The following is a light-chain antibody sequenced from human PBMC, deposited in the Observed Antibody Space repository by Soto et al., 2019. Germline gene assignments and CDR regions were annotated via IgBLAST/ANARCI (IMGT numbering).Light chain of an antibody. CDR2: GIS. CDR1: HTISSSY. V-gene: IGKV3-20*01. CDR3: QQYVTSSPRT. Sequence: EIVLTQSPGTLSLSPGERATLSCRASHTISSSYLAWYQQKPGQAPRLLIYGISRRATGITDRFSGSGSGTDSTLTITRLEPEDFAVYYCQQYVTSSPRTFGQGTKVDIK. J-gene: IGKJ1*01.